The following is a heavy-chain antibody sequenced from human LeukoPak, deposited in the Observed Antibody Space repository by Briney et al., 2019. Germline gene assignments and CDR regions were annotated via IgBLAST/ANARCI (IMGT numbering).Heavy chain of an antibody. J-gene: IGHJ3*02. CDR3: ARANYDFWSGQTSAFDI. CDR1: GGSFSGYY. D-gene: IGHD3-3*01. Sequence: SETLSLTCAVYGGSFSGYYWRWIRQSPGKGLEWIGEINDSGSTNYDPSLKSRVTISVDTSKNQFSLKLSSVTAADTAVYYCARANYDFWSGQTSAFDIWGQGTMVTVSS. V-gene: IGHV4-34*01. CDR2: INDSGST.